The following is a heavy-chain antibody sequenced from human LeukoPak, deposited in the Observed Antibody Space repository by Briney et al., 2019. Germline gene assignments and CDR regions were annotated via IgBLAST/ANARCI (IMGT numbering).Heavy chain of an antibody. D-gene: IGHD3-16*02. Sequence: EASVKVSCTVSGYTLTELSMHWVRQAPGKGLEWMGGFDPEDGETIYAQKFQGRVTMTEDTSTDTAYMELSSLRSEDTAVYYCATNMITFGGVIVWGQGTLVTVSS. J-gene: IGHJ4*02. CDR2: FDPEDGET. CDR1: GYTLTELS. CDR3: ATNMITFGGVIV. V-gene: IGHV1-24*01.